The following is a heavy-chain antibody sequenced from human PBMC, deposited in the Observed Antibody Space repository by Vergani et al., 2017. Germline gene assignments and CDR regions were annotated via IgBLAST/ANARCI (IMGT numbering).Heavy chain of an antibody. V-gene: IGHV3-23*04. CDR1: GFKFDTYS. Sequence: EVKLVESGGGPVKPGGSHRLACTASGFKFDTYSINWVRQAPGKGLEWVSAISGSGGSTYYADSVKGRFTISRDNSKNTLYLQMNSLRAEDTAVYYCAKVGYYDFWIPFDPWGQGTLVTVSS. CDR2: ISGSGGST. D-gene: IGHD3-3*01. J-gene: IGHJ5*02. CDR3: AKVGYYDFWIPFDP.